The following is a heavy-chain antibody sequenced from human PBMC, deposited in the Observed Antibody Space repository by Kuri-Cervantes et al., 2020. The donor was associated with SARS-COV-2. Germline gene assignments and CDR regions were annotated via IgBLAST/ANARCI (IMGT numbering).Heavy chain of an antibody. J-gene: IGHJ4*02. D-gene: IGHD6-13*01. V-gene: IGHV3-7*03. CDR3: ARFVIGRAISTAGPGFFDY. CDR1: RFPFSSYW. CDR2: IKEDGSER. Sequence: GESLKISCAASRFPFSSYWMSWVRQAPGKGLEWVANIKEDGSERYYVDSVKGRFTISRDNAKNSLYLQMNNLRAEDTAVYYCARFVIGRAISTAGPGFFDYWGQGTLVTSPQ.